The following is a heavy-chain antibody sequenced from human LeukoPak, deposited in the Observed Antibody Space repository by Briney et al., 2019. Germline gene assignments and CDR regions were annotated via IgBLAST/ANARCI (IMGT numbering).Heavy chain of an antibody. V-gene: IGHV4-59*01. D-gene: IGHD3-9*01. CDR2: IYYSGTS. Sequence: PSKTLSLTCTVSGGSISGYYWSWIRQPPGKGLEWIAYIYYSGTSNYNPSLKSRATISLDTSKNQFSLRMSSVTAADTAVYYCARSYSNTGYYYYGMDVWGQGTPVTVSS. CDR1: GGSISGYY. J-gene: IGHJ6*02. CDR3: ARSYSNTGYYYYGMDV.